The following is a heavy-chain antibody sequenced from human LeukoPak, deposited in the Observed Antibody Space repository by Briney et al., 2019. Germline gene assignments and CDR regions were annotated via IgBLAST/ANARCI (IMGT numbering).Heavy chain of an antibody. CDR1: GYTFTSYG. CDR2: ISAYNGNT. D-gene: IGHD6-19*01. J-gene: IGHJ5*02. CDR3: ARDIGIAGQQWLAPFFDP. V-gene: IGHV1-18*01. Sequence: GASVKVSCKASGYTFTSYGISWVRQAPGQGLEWMGWISAYNGNTNYAQKLQGRVTMTTDTSTSTAYMELSSLRSEDTAVYYCARDIGIAGQQWLAPFFDPWGQGTLVTVSS.